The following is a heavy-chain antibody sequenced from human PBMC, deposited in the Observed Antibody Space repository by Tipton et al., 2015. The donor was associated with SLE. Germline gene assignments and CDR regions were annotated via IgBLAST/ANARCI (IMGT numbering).Heavy chain of an antibody. CDR3: ARHRWRWNDAFDI. CDR2: LGHDGTP. V-gene: IGHV4-34*01. J-gene: IGHJ3*02. CDR1: SGSFTGYS. Sequence: TLSLTCAVSSGSFTGYSWNWIRQSPGKGLEWIGALGHDGTPNYNPSLKSRVTLSLDTSKNQFSLSLTSVTAADTAIYYCARHRWRWNDAFDIWGQGTMVTVSS. D-gene: IGHD5-24*01.